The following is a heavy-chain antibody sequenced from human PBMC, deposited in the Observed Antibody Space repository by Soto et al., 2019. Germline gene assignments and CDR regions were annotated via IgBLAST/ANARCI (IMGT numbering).Heavy chain of an antibody. CDR1: GGSISSYY. CDR2: IYYSGST. D-gene: IGHD6-13*01. J-gene: IGHJ6*02. V-gene: IGHV4-59*01. Sequence: QVQLQESGPGLVKPSETLSLTCTVSGGSISSYYWSWIRQPPGKGLEWIGYIYYSGSTYYSPSLTSRDTISIYTSKKKLSLKLNSAAASDTPVHVCASRKGNLAAAGIYHYAKDVWGQGTTVTVSS. CDR3: ASRKGNLAAAGIYHYAKDV.